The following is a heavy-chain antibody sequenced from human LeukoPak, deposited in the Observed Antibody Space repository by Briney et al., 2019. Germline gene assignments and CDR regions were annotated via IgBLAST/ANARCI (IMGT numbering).Heavy chain of an antibody. J-gene: IGHJ4*02. CDR2: ISGSGGST. D-gene: IGHD3-3*01. CDR1: GFTFSSYA. Sequence: GGSLRLSCAASGFTFSSYAMSWVRQAPGKGLEWVSAISGSGGSTYYADSVKGRFTISRDNSKNTLYLQMNSLRAEDTAVYYCAKDYDFWSGSAPLDYWGQGTLVTVSS. V-gene: IGHV3-23*01. CDR3: AKDYDFWSGSAPLDY.